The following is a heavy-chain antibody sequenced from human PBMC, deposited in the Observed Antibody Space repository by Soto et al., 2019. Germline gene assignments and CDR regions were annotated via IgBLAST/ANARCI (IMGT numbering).Heavy chain of an antibody. Sequence: ASVKVSCKASGYSFTAYFMHWVRQAPGQGLEWMGIVHPSGGNTNYAQKFQGRVTMTWDTSTTTVYMELSSLRSDDTAVYYCARATYSSSSFFFDYWGQGTPVTVSS. CDR3: ARATYSSSSFFFDY. V-gene: IGHV1-46*01. J-gene: IGHJ4*02. D-gene: IGHD6-6*01. CDR1: GYSFTAYF. CDR2: VHPSGGNT.